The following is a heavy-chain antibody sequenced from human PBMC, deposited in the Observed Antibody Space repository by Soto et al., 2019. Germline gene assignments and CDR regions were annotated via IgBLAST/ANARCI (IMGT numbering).Heavy chain of an antibody. CDR2: ISGSGGST. Sequence: GSLIVSCAASGFTFSSYAMSWVRQAPGKGLEWVSAISGSGGSTYYADSVKGRFTISRDNSKNTLYLQMNSLRAEDTAVYYCAKDPTWMVEVDRADYWGQGSLVIVSA. J-gene: IGHJ4*02. CDR3: AKDPTWMVEVDRADY. CDR1: GFTFSSYA. D-gene: IGHD3-22*01. V-gene: IGHV3-23*01.